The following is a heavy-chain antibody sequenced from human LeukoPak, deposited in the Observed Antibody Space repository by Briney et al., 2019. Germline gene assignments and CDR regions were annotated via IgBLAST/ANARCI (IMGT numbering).Heavy chain of an antibody. CDR2: INPNSGGT. Sequence: ASVKVSCKASGYTFTDNYIHWVRQAPGQGLEWMGRINPNSGGTKYAQKLQGRVTMTTDTSTSTAYMELSRLTSDDTAVYYCARGRILESSGYYYYYMDVWGKGTTVTVSS. J-gene: IGHJ6*03. CDR1: GYTFTDNY. V-gene: IGHV1-2*06. CDR3: ARGRILESSGYYYYYMDV. D-gene: IGHD3-3*01.